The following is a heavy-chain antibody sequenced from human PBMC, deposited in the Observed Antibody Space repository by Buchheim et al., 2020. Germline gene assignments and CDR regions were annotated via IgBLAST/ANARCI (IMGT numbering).Heavy chain of an antibody. Sequence: QVQLVQSGAEVKKPGSSVKVSCKASGDTFSNYAVSWVRQAPGRGLEYMGKIIPVLGRPNYAQRFQGRVTITADSSTNTAFMELRNLRSEDTAVYYCARAPYYYDSPLGDWYYDLWGRGT. D-gene: IGHD3-22*01. CDR1: GDTFSNYA. J-gene: IGHJ2*01. CDR2: IIPVLGRP. V-gene: IGHV1-69*04. CDR3: ARAPYYYDSPLGDWYYDL.